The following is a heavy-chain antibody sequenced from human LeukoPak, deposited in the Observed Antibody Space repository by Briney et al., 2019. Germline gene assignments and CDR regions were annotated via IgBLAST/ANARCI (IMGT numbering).Heavy chain of an antibody. Sequence: SVKVSCKASGGTFSSYAISWVRQAPGQGLEWMGGIIPIFGTANYAQKFQGRVTITADESTSTACMELSSLRSEDTAVYYCARYYDSSGWHYFDYWGQGTLVTVSS. CDR1: GGTFSSYA. V-gene: IGHV1-69*13. D-gene: IGHD3-22*01. J-gene: IGHJ4*02. CDR2: IIPIFGTA. CDR3: ARYYDSSGWHYFDY.